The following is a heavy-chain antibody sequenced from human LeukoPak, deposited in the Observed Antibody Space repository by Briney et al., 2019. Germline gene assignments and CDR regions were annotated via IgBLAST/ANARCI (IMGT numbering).Heavy chain of an antibody. CDR2: IIPIFGTA. V-gene: IGHV1-69*05. J-gene: IGHJ3*02. CDR1: GGTFSSYA. D-gene: IGHD2-21*02. Sequence: GASVKVSCKASGGTFSSYAISWVRQAPGQGLEWIGRIIPIFGTANYAQKFQGRVTITTDESTSTAYMELSSLRSEDTAVHYCSRDAAYCGGDCYSDAFDIWGQGTMVTVSS. CDR3: SRDAAYCGGDCYSDAFDI.